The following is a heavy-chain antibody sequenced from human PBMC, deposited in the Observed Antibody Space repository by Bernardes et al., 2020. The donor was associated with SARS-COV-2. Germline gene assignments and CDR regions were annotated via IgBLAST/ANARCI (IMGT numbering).Heavy chain of an antibody. CDR1: GFSLSPNGVG. J-gene: IGHJ4*02. CDR3: ARSLRAASARYYDSSGYYYFDY. D-gene: IGHD3-22*01. Sequence: SGHTLWKPTQTLTLTCPFSGFSLSPNGVGVGWIRQPPGKALEWLALLYWDGDKRYSPALKNRLTFTKASSRNQVVLTMTNMDPVDTATYYCARSLRAASARYYDSSGYYYFDYWGQGTLVTVSS. V-gene: IGHV2-5*02. CDR2: LYWDGDK.